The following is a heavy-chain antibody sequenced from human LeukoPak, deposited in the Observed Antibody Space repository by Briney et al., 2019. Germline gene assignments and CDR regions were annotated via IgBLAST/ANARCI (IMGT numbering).Heavy chain of an antibody. Sequence: GGSLRLSCEASGFTFSSHWMHWVRQVPGKGLLWVSNINGDGSSVGYADSVKGRFAVSRDNAKNTLYLHMSSLRAEDTAVYYCARDEVGATPIDYWGQGTLVTVSS. CDR3: ARDEVGATPIDY. D-gene: IGHD1-26*01. CDR1: GFTFSSHW. CDR2: INGDGSSV. J-gene: IGHJ4*02. V-gene: IGHV3-74*01.